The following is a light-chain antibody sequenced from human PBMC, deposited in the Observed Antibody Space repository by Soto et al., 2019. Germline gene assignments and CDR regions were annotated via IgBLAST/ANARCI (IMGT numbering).Light chain of an antibody. J-gene: IGKJ4*01. CDR2: KAS. CDR3: QQYDSLVT. Sequence: DIQMTQSPSTLSASVGDRVTITCRANQSINSWLAWYQQKPGKAPKLLIHKASSLESGVPSRFSGSGSGTEFSLTISDLQPDDFATYHCQQYDSLVTFGGGTKVDIK. V-gene: IGKV1-5*03. CDR1: QSINSW.